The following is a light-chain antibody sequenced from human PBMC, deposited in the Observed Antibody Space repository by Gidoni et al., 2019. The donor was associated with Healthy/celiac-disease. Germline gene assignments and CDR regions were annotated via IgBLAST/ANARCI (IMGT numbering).Light chain of an antibody. Sequence: QSALTQPHSASGSPGQSVTISCTGTSSDVGGYNYVSWYQQHPGKAPKLMIYEVSKRPSGVPDRFSGSKSGNTASLTVSGLQAEDEADYYCSSYAGSYVVFGGGTKLTVL. CDR2: EVS. J-gene: IGLJ2*01. V-gene: IGLV2-8*01. CDR3: SSYAGSYVV. CDR1: SSDVGGYNY.